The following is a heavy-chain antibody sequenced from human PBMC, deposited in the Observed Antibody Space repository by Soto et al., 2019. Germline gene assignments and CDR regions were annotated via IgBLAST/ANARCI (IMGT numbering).Heavy chain of an antibody. D-gene: IGHD2-15*01. Sequence: LRLSCAAAGFTFSTYAMTWVRQAPGRGLEWVSAISGNGGSIYYADSVKGRFTISRDNSKNTLYLQMISLGDEDTAVYYCAKAHCSGGSCYLRAFDIWGQGTLVTVSS. CDR1: GFTFSTYA. CDR2: ISGNGGSI. CDR3: AKAHCSGGSCYLRAFDI. V-gene: IGHV3-23*01. J-gene: IGHJ3*02.